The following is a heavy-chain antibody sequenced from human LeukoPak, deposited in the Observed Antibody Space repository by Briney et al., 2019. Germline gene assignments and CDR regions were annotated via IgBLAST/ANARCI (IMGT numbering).Heavy chain of an antibody. CDR1: GGSISSYY. CDR2: IYYSGST. V-gene: IGHV4-59*08. D-gene: IGHD4-23*01. CDR3: ATLTTVVTAYYFDY. J-gene: IGHJ4*02. Sequence: SETLSLTCTVSGGSISSYYWSWIRQPPGKGLEWIGYIYYSGSTNYNPSLKSRVTISVDTSKSQFSLKLTSVTAADTAVYYCATLTTVVTAYYFDYWGQGTLVTVSS.